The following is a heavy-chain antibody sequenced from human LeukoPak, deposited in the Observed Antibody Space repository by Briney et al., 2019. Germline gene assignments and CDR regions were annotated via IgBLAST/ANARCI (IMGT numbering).Heavy chain of an antibody. V-gene: IGHV1-18*01. Sequence: ASVKVSCKASGYTFTSYGISWVRQAPGQGLEWMGWISAYNGNTNYAQKLQGRVTMTTDTSTSTAYMELRSLRSDDTAVYYCARVLHGPGPITFGGALDYWGQGTLVTVSS. CDR1: GYTFTSYG. CDR2: ISAYNGNT. J-gene: IGHJ4*02. D-gene: IGHD3-16*01. CDR3: ARVLHGPGPITFGGALDY.